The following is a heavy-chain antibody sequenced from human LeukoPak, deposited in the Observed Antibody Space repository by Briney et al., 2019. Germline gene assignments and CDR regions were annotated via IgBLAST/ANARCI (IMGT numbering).Heavy chain of an antibody. D-gene: IGHD3-22*01. J-gene: IGHJ4*02. V-gene: IGHV3-48*01. CDR3: ARDDYYDSSGYDKH. CDR2: ISSSSTI. Sequence: GGSLRLSCAASGFTFSSYSMNWVRQALGKGLEWVSYISSSSTIYYADSVKGRFTISRDNAKNSLYLQMNSLRAEDTAVYYCARDDYYDSSGYDKHWGQGTLVTVPS. CDR1: GFTFSSYS.